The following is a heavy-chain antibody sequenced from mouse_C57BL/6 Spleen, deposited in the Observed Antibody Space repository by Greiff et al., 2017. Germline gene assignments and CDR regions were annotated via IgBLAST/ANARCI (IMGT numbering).Heavy chain of an antibody. CDR1: GFSFNTYA. D-gene: IGHD1-1*01. V-gene: IGHV10-1*01. CDR3: VRHGVYYGSSYFDY. J-gene: IGHJ2*01. CDR2: IRSKSNNYET. Sequence: EVKLMESGGGLVQPKGSLKLSCAASGFSFNTYAMNWVRQAPGKGLEWVARIRSKSNNYETSYADSVKDRFTISRDDSERMLYLQMNNLMSEDTAMYYCVRHGVYYGSSYFDYWGQGTTLTVSS.